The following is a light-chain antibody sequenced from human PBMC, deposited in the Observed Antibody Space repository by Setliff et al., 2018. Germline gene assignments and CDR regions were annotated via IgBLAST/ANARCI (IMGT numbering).Light chain of an antibody. V-gene: IGLV2-14*01. CDR3: SSYTSSSPYV. CDR1: SSDVGGYNY. J-gene: IGLJ1*01. Sequence: QSVLTKPASVSGSPGQSITISCTGTSSDVGGYNYVSWYQQHPGKAPKLMIYDVSKRPSGVSNRFSGSKSGNTASLTISGLQAEDEADYYCSSYTSSSPYVFGTGTKATVL. CDR2: DVS.